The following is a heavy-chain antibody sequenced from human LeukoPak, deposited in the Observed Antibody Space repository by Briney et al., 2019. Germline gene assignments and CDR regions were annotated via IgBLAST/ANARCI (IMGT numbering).Heavy chain of an antibody. V-gene: IGHV1-8*03. CDR2: MNPNSGNT. D-gene: IGHD3-16*02. Sequence: ASVKVSCKASGYTFTSYNINWVRQAPGHGLEWMGWMNPNSGNTGYAQKFQGRVTITRNTSISTAHMERSSLRSEDTAVYYGARYDYVWGSYRGWGQGTLVTVSS. CDR3: ARYDYVWGSYRG. CDR1: GYTFTSYN. J-gene: IGHJ4*02.